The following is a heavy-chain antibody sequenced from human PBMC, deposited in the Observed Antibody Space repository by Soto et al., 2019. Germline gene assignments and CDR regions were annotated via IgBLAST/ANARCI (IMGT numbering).Heavy chain of an antibody. CDR3: TRAVTWGLDV. J-gene: IGHJ6*02. CDR2: ISRSSTGI. CDR1: GFTFSLYS. D-gene: IGHD3-10*01. V-gene: IGHV3-48*02. Sequence: EVQLVESGGGLVQPGGSLRLSCAASGFTFSLYSMSWVRQAPGKGLEWVAYISRSSTGIHYADSVKGRVTSSRDDATNSVHLQMNGVGEGGTAVYYCTRAVTWGLDVWGQGTTVSISS.